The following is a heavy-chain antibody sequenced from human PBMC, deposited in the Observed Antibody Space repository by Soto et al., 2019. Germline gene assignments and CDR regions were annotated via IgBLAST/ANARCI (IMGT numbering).Heavy chain of an antibody. V-gene: IGHV3-30-3*01. CDR2: ISYDGSNK. Sequence: LRLSCAASGFTFSSYAMHWVRQAPGKGLEWVAVISYDGSNKYYADSVKGRFTISRDNSKNTLYLQMNSLRAEDTAVYYCARGPGYSSSWYALNWGQGTLVTVSS. CDR1: GFTFSSYA. CDR3: ARGPGYSSSWYALN. J-gene: IGHJ4*02. D-gene: IGHD6-13*01.